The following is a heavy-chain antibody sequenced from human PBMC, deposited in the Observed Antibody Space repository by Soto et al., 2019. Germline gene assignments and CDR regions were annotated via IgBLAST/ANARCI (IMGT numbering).Heavy chain of an antibody. J-gene: IGHJ4*02. V-gene: IGHV1-24*01. CDR2: FDPEDGET. D-gene: IGHD6-6*01. CDR3: AIYSSSSPYYFDY. Sequence: ASVKVSCKVSGYTLTELSMHWVLQAPGKGLEWMGGFDPEDGETIYAQKFQGRVTMTEDTSTDTAYMELSSLRSEDTAVYYCAIYSSSSPYYFDYWGQGTLVTVSS. CDR1: GYTLTELS.